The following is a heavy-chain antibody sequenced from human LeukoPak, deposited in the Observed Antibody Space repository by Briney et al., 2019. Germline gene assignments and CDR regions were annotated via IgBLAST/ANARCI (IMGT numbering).Heavy chain of an antibody. D-gene: IGHD4-17*01. CDR2: ISGSGGNT. Sequence: PGGSLRLSCVASGFTFSSYAMSWVRQAPGKGLEWVSGISGSGGNTYYADSVKGRFTISRDNSKNTLYVQMNSLRVEDTAVYYCAKGSWGTTVTTFLPDFFDFWGQGTLVTVSS. CDR3: AKGSWGTTVTTFLPDFFDF. CDR1: GFTFSSYA. J-gene: IGHJ4*02. V-gene: IGHV3-23*01.